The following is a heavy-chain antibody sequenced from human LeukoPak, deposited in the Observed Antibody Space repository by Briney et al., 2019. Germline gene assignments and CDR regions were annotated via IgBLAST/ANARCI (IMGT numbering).Heavy chain of an antibody. V-gene: IGHV3-53*01. D-gene: IGHD5-18*01. CDR3: ARDFYSRQFDY. J-gene: IGHJ4*02. Sequence: HPGGSLRLSCAASGFTFSDYYMSWIRQAPGKGLEWVSVIYIDGSTYYADSVQGRFTISRDSSKNTLYLQMSSLRAEDTAVYYCARDFYSRQFDYWGQGALVTVSS. CDR2: IYIDGST. CDR1: GFTFSDYY.